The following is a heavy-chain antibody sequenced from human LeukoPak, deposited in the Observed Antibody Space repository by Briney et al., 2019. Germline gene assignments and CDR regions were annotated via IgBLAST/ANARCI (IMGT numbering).Heavy chain of an antibody. Sequence: PGGSLRLSCAASGFTFSDYSMNWVRHAPGKGLKWVSYISTTSSSTIYYADSVEGRFTISRDNAENSLYLQMNSLRAEDTAVYYCARDRGSSGYHFDYWGQGTLVTVPS. CDR2: ISTTSSSTI. V-gene: IGHV3-48*01. D-gene: IGHD3-22*01. J-gene: IGHJ4*02. CDR3: ARDRGSSGYHFDY. CDR1: GFTFSDYS.